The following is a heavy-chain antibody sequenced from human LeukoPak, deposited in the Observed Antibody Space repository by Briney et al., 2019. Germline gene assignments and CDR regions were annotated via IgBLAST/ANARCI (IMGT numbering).Heavy chain of an antibody. CDR1: GYTFTGYD. D-gene: IGHD3-10*01. CDR3: ARGSASGSHRTS. CDR2: MNPNSGNT. J-gene: IGHJ5*02. V-gene: IGHV1-8*01. Sequence: GASVKVSCKASGYTFTGYDINWVRQAIGQGLEWMGWMNPNSGNTGYAQKFRGRVTMTRNTSIGTAYMELSSLRSEDTAVYYCARGSASGSHRTSWGQGTLVTVSS.